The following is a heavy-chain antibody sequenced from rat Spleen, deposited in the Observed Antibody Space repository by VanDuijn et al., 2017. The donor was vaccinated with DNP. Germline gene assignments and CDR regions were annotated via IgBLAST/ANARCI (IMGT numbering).Heavy chain of an antibody. CDR1: GFSLTSNS. Sequence: QVQLKESGPGLVQPSQTLSLTCTVSGFSLTSNSVHWVRQPPGKGLEWVRAIWSGGSTDYNSALKSRLSISTDTSRSQVFLKLNSLQTEDTAIYFCTRTDITTWGYYFDYWGHGVMVTVSS. CDR3: TRTDITTWGYYFDY. D-gene: IGHD1-4*01. J-gene: IGHJ2*01. V-gene: IGHV2-1*01. CDR2: IWSGGST.